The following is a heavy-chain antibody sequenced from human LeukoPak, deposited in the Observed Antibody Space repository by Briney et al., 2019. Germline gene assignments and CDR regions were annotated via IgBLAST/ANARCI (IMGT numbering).Heavy chain of an antibody. CDR3: ARPERRRGYYFDY. V-gene: IGHV1-2*02. Sequence: ASVKVSCKASGYTFTGYYMHWVRPAPGQGLEWMGWINPNSGGTNYAQKFRGRVTMTRDTSISTAYMELSRLRSDDTAVYYCARPERRRGYYFDYWGQGTLVTVSS. CDR1: GYTFTGYY. J-gene: IGHJ4*02. CDR2: INPNSGGT.